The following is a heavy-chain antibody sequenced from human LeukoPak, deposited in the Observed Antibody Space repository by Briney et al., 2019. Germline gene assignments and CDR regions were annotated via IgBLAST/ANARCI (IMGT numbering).Heavy chain of an antibody. Sequence: GGSLRLSCAASGFTFSSYSMNWVRQAPGKGLEWVPFISSGSSYIYYADSVKGRFTISRDNAKNSLYLQMNSLRAEDTAVYYCARELLELPYYDFWSGYYTCLGYWGQGTLVTVSS. V-gene: IGHV3-21*01. CDR2: ISSGSSYI. D-gene: IGHD3-3*01. CDR1: GFTFSSYS. CDR3: ARELLELPYYDFWSGYYTCLGY. J-gene: IGHJ4*02.